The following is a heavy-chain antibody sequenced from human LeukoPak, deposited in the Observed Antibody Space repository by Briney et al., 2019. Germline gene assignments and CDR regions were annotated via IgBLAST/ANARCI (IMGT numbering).Heavy chain of an antibody. CDR2: INHSGST. CDR1: GGSFSGYY. Sequence: PSETLSLTCAVYGGSFSGYYWSWIRQPPGKGLEWIGEINHSGSTNYNSSLKSRVTISVDTSKNQFSLKLSSVTAADTAVYYCARGSTRTIAAAGTGGSLGYFDYWGQGTLVTVSS. CDR3: ARGSTRTIAAAGTGGSLGYFDY. J-gene: IGHJ4*02. V-gene: IGHV4-34*01. D-gene: IGHD6-13*01.